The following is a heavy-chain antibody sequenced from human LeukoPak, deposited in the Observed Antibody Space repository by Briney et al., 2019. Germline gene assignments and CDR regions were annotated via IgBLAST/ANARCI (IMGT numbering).Heavy chain of an antibody. J-gene: IGHJ4*02. V-gene: IGHV4-39*02. D-gene: IGHD6-19*01. CDR3: AREGRAGSSSGPDY. Sequence: SETLSLTCTVSGGSISSSSYYWGWIRQPPGKGLEWIGSIYYSGSTYYNPSLKSRVTISVDTSKNQFSLKLSSVTAADTAVYYCAREGRAGSSSGPDYWGQGTLVTVSS. CDR2: IYYSGST. CDR1: GGSISSSSYY.